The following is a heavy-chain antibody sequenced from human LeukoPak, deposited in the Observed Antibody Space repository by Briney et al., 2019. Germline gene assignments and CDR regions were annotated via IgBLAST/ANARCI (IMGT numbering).Heavy chain of an antibody. V-gene: IGHV4-59*12. Sequence: PSETLSLTCTVSGGSISSYYWSWIRQPAGKGLEWIGEIYHSGSTNYNPSLKSRVTISVDKSKNQFSLKLSSVTAADTAVYYCARGDSSGWYYFDYWGQGTLVTVSS. CDR2: IYHSGST. CDR3: ARGDSSGWYYFDY. CDR1: GGSISSYY. J-gene: IGHJ4*02. D-gene: IGHD6-19*01.